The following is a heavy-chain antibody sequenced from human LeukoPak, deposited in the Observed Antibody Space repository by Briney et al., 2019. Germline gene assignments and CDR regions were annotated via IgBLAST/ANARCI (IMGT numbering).Heavy chain of an antibody. J-gene: IGHJ4*02. CDR3: AREANYYGSGSYFEGTFDY. D-gene: IGHD3-10*01. Sequence: SETLSLTCTVSGGSISSYYWSWIRQPPGKGLEWIGYIYYSGSTNYNPSLKSRVTISVDTSKNEFSLKLTSVTAADTAVYFCAREANYYGSGSYFEGTFDYWGQGSLVTVSS. CDR2: IYYSGST. CDR1: GGSISSYY. V-gene: IGHV4-59*01.